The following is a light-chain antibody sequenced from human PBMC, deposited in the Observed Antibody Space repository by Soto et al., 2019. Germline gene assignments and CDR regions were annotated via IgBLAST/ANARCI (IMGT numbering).Light chain of an antibody. J-gene: IGLJ1*01. CDR1: STNIGDNY. CDR3: GTWDGSLVSYV. V-gene: IGLV1-51*01. Sequence: QLVLTQPPSVSAAPGQRVIISCSGSSTNIGDNYVSWYQHLPGTAPKLVVYDNDRRPSELPGRFSGSKSGTSATLVITGLQTGDEADYYCGTWDGSLVSYVFGAGTKLTVL. CDR2: DND.